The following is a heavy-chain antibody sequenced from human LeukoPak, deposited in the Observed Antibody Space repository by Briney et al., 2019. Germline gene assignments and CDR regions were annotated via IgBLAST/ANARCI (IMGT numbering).Heavy chain of an antibody. D-gene: IGHD4-23*01. J-gene: IGHJ4*02. Sequence: GGSLRLSCAASGFTFDDYAMHWVRQAPGKGLEWVSGISWNSGSIGYADSVKGRFTISRDNAKNSLYLQMNSLRAEDTALYYCAKGYGGRAHFDYWGQGTLVTVSS. CDR2: ISWNSGSI. V-gene: IGHV3-9*01. CDR3: AKGYGGRAHFDY. CDR1: GFTFDDYA.